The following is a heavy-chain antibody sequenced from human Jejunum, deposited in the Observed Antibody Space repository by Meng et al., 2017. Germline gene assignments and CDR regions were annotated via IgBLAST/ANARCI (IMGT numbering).Heavy chain of an antibody. Sequence: EVQGVVAGGGLVQPWGSLRLSCAASGFNVSSDNVNWVRQAPGKGLEWVSVIHSGGTTYYADSVKGRFTISRHNSKNTLYLEMNSLRVEDTAVYYCARSMYSSVGYFDPWGQGTLVTVSS. D-gene: IGHD3-22*01. CDR2: IHSGGTT. CDR1: GFNVSSDN. V-gene: IGHV3-53*04. J-gene: IGHJ5*02. CDR3: ARSMYSSVGYFDP.